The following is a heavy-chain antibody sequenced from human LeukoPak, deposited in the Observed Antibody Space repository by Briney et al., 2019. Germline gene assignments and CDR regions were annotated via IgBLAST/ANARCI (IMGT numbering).Heavy chain of an antibody. J-gene: IGHJ5*02. V-gene: IGHV1-8*01. D-gene: IGHD6-13*01. CDR3: ARLPPRYSSSLIPWFDP. Sequence: ASVKASCKASGYTFTSYDINWVRQATGQGLEWMGWMNPNSGNTGYAQKFQGRVTMTRNTSISTAYMELSSLRSEDTAVYYCARLPPRYSSSLIPWFDPWGQGTLVTVSS. CDR2: MNPNSGNT. CDR1: GYTFTSYD.